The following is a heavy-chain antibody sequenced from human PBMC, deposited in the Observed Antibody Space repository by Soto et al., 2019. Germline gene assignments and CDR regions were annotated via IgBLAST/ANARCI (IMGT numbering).Heavy chain of an antibody. CDR1: GFTFSSYG. CDR2: ISYDGSNK. J-gene: IGHJ6*02. CDR3: AKDLGDYDFWSGYPPDYYYYGMDV. V-gene: IGHV3-30*18. Sequence: QVQLVESVGGVVQPGRSLRLSCAASGFTFSSYGMHWVRQAPGKGLEWVAVISYDGSNKYYADSVKGRFTISRDNSKITLYLQMNSLRAEDTALYYCAKDLGDYDFWSGYPPDYYYYGMDVWGQGTTVTVSS. D-gene: IGHD3-3*01.